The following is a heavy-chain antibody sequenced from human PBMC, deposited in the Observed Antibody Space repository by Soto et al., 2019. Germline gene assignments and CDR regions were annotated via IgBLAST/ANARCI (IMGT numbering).Heavy chain of an antibody. Sequence: SVKVSCKASGGTFSSYAISWVRQAPGQGLEWMGGIIPIFGTANYAQKFQGRVTITADESTSTAYMELSSLRSEDTAVYYCARDRPGGVGAIRDAFDIWGQGTMVTVSS. D-gene: IGHD1-26*01. CDR3: ARDRPGGVGAIRDAFDI. J-gene: IGHJ3*02. CDR1: GGTFSSYA. CDR2: IIPIFGTA. V-gene: IGHV1-69*13.